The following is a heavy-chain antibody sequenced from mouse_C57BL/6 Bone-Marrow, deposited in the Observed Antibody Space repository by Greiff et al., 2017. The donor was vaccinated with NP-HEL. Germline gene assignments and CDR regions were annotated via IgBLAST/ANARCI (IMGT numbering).Heavy chain of an antibody. D-gene: IGHD1-1*01. CDR1: GYTFTDYY. V-gene: IGHV1-26*01. Sequence: VQLQQSGPELVKPGASVKISCKASGYTFTDYYMNWVKQSHGKSLEWIGDINPNNGGTSYNQKFKGKATLTVDKSSSTAYMELRSLTSEDSAVYYCARFLSTVVPFAYWGQGTPVTVSS. CDR2: INPNNGGT. J-gene: IGHJ3*01. CDR3: ARFLSTVVPFAY.